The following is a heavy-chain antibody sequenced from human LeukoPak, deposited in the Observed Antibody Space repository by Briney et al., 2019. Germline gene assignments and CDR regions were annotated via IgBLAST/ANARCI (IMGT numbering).Heavy chain of an antibody. CDR3: ARASYGSGNFDY. V-gene: IGHV4-59*01. D-gene: IGHD3-10*01. J-gene: IGHJ4*02. Sequence: WIGYIYYSGSTNYNPSLKSRVTISVDTSKNQFSLKLSSVTAADTAVYYCARASYGSGNFDYWGQGTLVTVSS. CDR2: IYYSGST.